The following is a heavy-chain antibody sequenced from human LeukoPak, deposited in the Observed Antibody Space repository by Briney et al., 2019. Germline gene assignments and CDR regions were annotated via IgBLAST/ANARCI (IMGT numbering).Heavy chain of an antibody. CDR3: VAGTTY. CDR2: IKQDGSQK. D-gene: IGHD6-19*01. J-gene: IGHJ4*02. CDR1: GFTFSNFW. V-gene: IGHV3-7*05. Sequence: GGSLRLSCAASGFTFSNFWLTWVRQAPGKGLEWVAIIKQDGSQKYYVDSVKGRFTISRDNARNSLYLQMNSLRAEDTAVYWAVAGTTYWGQGTLVTVSS.